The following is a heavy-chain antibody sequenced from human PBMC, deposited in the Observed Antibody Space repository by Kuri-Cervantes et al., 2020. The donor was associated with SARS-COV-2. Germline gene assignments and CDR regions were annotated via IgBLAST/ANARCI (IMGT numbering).Heavy chain of an antibody. J-gene: IGHJ1*01. CDR1: GFNFSSDW. D-gene: IGHD3-10*01. Sequence: GGSLRLSCATSGFNFSSDWMSWVRQAPGKGLEWVGNIKQDGSEKNYVDSVEGRFTISRDNAKNSLYLQMNSLRAEDTAVYYCARAQNTYGSGSYVYFQHWGQGTLVTVSS. CDR2: IKQDGSEK. V-gene: IGHV3-7*01. CDR3: ARAQNTYGSGSYVYFQH.